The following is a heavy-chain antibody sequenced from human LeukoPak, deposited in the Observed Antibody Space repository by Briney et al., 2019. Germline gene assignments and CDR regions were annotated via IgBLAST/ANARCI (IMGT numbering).Heavy chain of an antibody. D-gene: IGHD1-1*01. CDR2: IYPGDSDT. CDR3: AKRGGTGAPFYGMGA. Sequence: PGESLKISCKGSGYSFTSHWIGWVRQMPGKGLEWMGIIYPGDSDTKYSPSFQGQVTISTDKSISTAYLQWSSLKASDTAMYYCAKRGGTGAPFYGMGAWGQGTTVTVSS. J-gene: IGHJ6*02. CDR1: GYSFTSHW. V-gene: IGHV5-51*01.